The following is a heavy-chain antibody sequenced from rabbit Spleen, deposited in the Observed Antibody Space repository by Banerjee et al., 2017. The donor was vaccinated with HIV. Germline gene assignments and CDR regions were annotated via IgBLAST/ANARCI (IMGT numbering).Heavy chain of an antibody. Sequence: QEQLVEYGGDLVQPEGSLTLTCKASGLDFSSSYWICWVRQAPGKRPEWIACIYTGDGNTYYASWAKGRFTISKASSTTVTLKMTSLTAADTATYFCARDNGGVTNYMDCLNLWGPGTLVTVS. V-gene: IGHV1S45*01. CDR1: GLDFSSSYW. CDR2: IYTGDGNT. J-gene: IGHJ5*01. D-gene: IGHD1-1*01. CDR3: ARDNGGVTNYMDCLNL.